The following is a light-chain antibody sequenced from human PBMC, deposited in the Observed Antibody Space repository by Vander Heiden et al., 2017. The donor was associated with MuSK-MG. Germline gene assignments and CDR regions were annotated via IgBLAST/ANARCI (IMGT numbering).Light chain of an antibody. J-gene: IGKJ4*01. CDR1: QSISSY. CDR2: AAS. Sequence: DIQLTQSPLSVSASVGDRVTITCRARQSISSYLHWYQQKPGKAPKLLIYAASSLQSWVPSRFSGSGSGTDFALTISSLQPEDFTTYYCQQSYSTLALTFGGGTKVEIK. V-gene: IGKV1-39*01. CDR3: QQSYSTLALT.